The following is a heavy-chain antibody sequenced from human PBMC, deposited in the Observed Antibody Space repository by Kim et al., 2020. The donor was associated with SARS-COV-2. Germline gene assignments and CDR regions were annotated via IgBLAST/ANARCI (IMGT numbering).Heavy chain of an antibody. CDR3: ARGIDCSGGTCYGGRWFDP. V-gene: IGHV3-74*01. D-gene: IGHD2-15*01. Sequence: GGSLRLSCAASGFTFSTYWMHWVRQAPEKGLVWVSRINSDGSNTSYADSVKGRFTISRDNAKNTLYLQMNSLRAEDTAVYYCARGIDCSGGTCYGGRWFDPWGQGRLVTVSS. J-gene: IGHJ5*02. CDR1: GFTFSTYW. CDR2: INSDGSNT.